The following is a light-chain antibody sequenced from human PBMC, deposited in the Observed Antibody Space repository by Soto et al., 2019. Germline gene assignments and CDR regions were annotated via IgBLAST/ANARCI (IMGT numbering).Light chain of an antibody. CDR1: QSIGST. CDR2: DAS. CDR3: HHYITLPLS. Sequence: EIVMTQSPATLSVSPGERATLSCRASQSIGSTLAWYQQKPGQTPGLLIYDASTRATGIPARFSGLGSGTDFTLIISSLQSEDFAVYYCHHYITLPLSFGGGTKVDI. V-gene: IGKV3-15*01. J-gene: IGKJ4*01.